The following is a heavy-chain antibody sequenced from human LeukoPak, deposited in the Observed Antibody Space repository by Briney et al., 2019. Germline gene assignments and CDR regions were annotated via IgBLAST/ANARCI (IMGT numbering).Heavy chain of an antibody. CDR3: ARDPTVTDDAFDI. Sequence: GGSLRLSCAASGFTVSSNYMNWVRQAPGKGLEWVSSISSSSYIYYADSVKGRFTISRDNAKNSLYLQMNSLRAEDTAVYYCARDPTVTDDAFDIWGQGTMVTVSS. CDR1: GFTVSSNY. CDR2: ISSSSYI. J-gene: IGHJ3*02. D-gene: IGHD4-17*01. V-gene: IGHV3-69-1*01.